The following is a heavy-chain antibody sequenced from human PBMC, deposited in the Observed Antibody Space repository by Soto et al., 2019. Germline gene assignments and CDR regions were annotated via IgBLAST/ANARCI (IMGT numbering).Heavy chain of an antibody. CDR3: VRENKDGPEF. Sequence: GGSLRLSCAASGFAFSIYWMMWVRQAPGKGLEWVANINEDGSKKHHVDSVKGRFTISRDNAKNSLYLQLNSLRTEDTAIYYCVRENKDGPEFWGQGTMVTVSS. CDR2: INEDGSKK. CDR1: GFAFSIYW. J-gene: IGHJ4*02. D-gene: IGHD3-10*01. V-gene: IGHV3-7*01.